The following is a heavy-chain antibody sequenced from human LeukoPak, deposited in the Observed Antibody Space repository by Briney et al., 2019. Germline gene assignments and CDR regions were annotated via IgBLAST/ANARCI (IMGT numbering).Heavy chain of an antibody. CDR3: ARGLRLPSRSTPAVPHV. CDR2: INHSGTT. CDR1: GGSFRDYY. D-gene: IGHD6-19*01. J-gene: IGHJ6*04. Sequence: PSETLSLTCAVYGGSFRDYYWNWLRQSPGRGLEWIGEINHSGTTNYNPSLKSRVTISVDTSKNQFSLRLSSVTAADTAIYHCARGLRLPSRSTPAVPHVWSKGTMVTVSA. V-gene: IGHV4-34*01.